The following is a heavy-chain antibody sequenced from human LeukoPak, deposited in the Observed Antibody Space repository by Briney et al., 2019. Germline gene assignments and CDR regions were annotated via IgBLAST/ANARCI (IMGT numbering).Heavy chain of an antibody. CDR3: AGHPPRNTDDF. CDR1: GGSISSYY. J-gene: IGHJ4*02. V-gene: IGHV4-59*08. Sequence: SETLSLTCTVSGGSISSYYWSWIRQPPGKGLEWIAYISDIGSINYNPSLKSRVTISLDTSKNQFSLKLSSVTAADTAVYYCAGHPPRNTDDFWGQGTLVTVSS. CDR2: ISDIGSI. D-gene: IGHD2-8*02.